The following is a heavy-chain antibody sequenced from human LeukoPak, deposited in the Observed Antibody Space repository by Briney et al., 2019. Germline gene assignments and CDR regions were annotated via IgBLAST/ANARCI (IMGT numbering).Heavy chain of an antibody. CDR3: AKGHGHYGSGSYGY. CDR1: GFTFSSYG. CDR2: IRYDGSNK. V-gene: IGHV3-30*02. Sequence: GGSLRLSCAASGFTFSSYGMLWVRQAPGKGLEWVAFIRYDGSNKYYADSVKGRFTISRDNSKNTLYLQMNSLRAEDTAVYYCAKGHGHYGSGSYGYWGQGTLVTVSS. J-gene: IGHJ4*02. D-gene: IGHD3-10*01.